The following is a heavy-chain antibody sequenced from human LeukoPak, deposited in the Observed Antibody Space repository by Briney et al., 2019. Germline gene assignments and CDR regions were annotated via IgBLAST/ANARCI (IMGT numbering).Heavy chain of an antibody. CDR3: ARRYCSSTSCYYFDY. V-gene: IGHV1-2*02. CDR1: GYTFTDYY. Sequence: ASVKVSCKASGYTFTDYYMHWVRQAPGQGLEWMGWINANRGGTNYAQRFQGRVTMTRDTSITTAYMELSRLKSDDTAVYYCARRYCSSTSCYYFDYWGQGPLATVSS. D-gene: IGHD2-2*01. CDR2: INANRGGT. J-gene: IGHJ4*02.